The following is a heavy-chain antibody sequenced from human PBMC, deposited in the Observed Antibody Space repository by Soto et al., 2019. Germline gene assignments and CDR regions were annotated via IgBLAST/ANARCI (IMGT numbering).Heavy chain of an antibody. D-gene: IGHD2-2*01. CDR2: ISSSSSTI. CDR1: GFTFSSYS. V-gene: IGHV3-48*01. Sequence: EVQLVASGGGLVQPGGSLRLSCAASGFTFSSYSMNWVRQAPGKGLEWVSYISSSSSTIYYADSVKGRFTISRDNAKNSLYLQMNSLRADDTAVYYCARFSTSCLWALDYWGQGALVTVSS. J-gene: IGHJ4*02. CDR3: ARFSTSCLWALDY.